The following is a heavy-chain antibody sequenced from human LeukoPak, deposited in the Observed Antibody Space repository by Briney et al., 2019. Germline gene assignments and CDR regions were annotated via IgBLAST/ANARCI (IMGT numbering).Heavy chain of an antibody. V-gene: IGHV4-39*07. CDR1: GGSISSSSYY. CDR2: IYYSGST. J-gene: IGHJ4*02. CDR3: ARDAPQNAKGDY. Sequence: SETLSLTCSVSGGSISSSSYYWGWIRQPPGKGLEWIGSIYYSGSTYYNPSLKSRVTISVDTSKNQFSLKLSSVTAADTAVYYCARDAPQNAKGDYWGQGTLVTVSS.